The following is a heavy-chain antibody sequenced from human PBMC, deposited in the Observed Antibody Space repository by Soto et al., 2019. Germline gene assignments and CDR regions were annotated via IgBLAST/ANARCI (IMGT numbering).Heavy chain of an antibody. CDR3: SKSGDLFYDAFNM. D-gene: IGHD7-27*01. CDR2: TYYRSKWYN. J-gene: IGHJ3*02. CDR1: GDTVSSITAT. Sequence: SQTLSFTRAISGDTVSSITATWAWIRQSPSRGLEWLGRTYYRSKWYNDYLVYMKSRRTITSDTSQNQFSLQLISVTPYDTAVYYYSKSGDLFYDAFNMWGQGTTVTVPS. V-gene: IGHV6-1*01.